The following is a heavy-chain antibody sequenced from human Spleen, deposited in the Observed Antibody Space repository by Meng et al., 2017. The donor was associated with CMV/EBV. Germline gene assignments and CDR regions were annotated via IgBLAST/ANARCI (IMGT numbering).Heavy chain of an antibody. D-gene: IGHD1-1*01. J-gene: IGHJ4*02. V-gene: IGHV3-48*03. Sequence: GESLKISCAASGFTFSNYEMNWVRQAPGKGLEWVSYISSSGTNIHYADSVKGRFTISRDNAKNSLYLQMNSLRVEDTAIYYCARDRSWNDGLDYWGQGTPVTSPQ. CDR2: ISSSGTNI. CDR3: ARDRSWNDGLDY. CDR1: GFTFSNYE.